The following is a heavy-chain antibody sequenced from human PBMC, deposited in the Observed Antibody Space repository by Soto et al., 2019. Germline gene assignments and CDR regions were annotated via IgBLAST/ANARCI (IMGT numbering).Heavy chain of an antibody. CDR1: GYTFTSYG. CDR2: ISAYNGNT. V-gene: IGHV1-18*01. CDR3: ARRSPQYFVWAYGMDV. Sequence: QVQLVQSGAEVKKPGASVKVSCKASGYTFTSYGISWVRQAPGQGLEWMGWISAYNGNTNYAQKLQGRVTMTTDTSTSTAYRELRSLRSDDTAVYYCARRSPQYFVWAYGMDVWGQGTTVTVSS. J-gene: IGHJ6*02. D-gene: IGHD3-9*01.